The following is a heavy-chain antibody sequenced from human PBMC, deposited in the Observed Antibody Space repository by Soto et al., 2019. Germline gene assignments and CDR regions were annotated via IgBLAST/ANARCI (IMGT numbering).Heavy chain of an antibody. CDR3: SGSGSYSRKDLAYGMDV. J-gene: IGHJ6*02. D-gene: IGHD3-10*01. V-gene: IGHV4-59*01. Sequence: SETLSLTCTVSGGSISSYYWSWIRQPPGKGLEWIGYIYYSGSTNYNPSLKSRVTISVDTSKNQFSLKLSSVTAADTAVYYCSGSGSYSRKDLAYGMDVWGQGTTVPVYS. CDR1: GGSISSYY. CDR2: IYYSGST.